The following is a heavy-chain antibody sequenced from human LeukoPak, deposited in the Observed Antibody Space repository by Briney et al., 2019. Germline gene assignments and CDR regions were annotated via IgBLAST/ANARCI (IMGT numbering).Heavy chain of an antibody. J-gene: IGHJ4*02. CDR2: ISGSGGST. CDR3: AKDAKPYCSGGSCYADYFDY. D-gene: IGHD2-15*01. Sequence: GGSLRLSCAASGFTFSSYAMSWVRQAPGKGLEWVSAISGSGGSTYYADSVKGRFTISRDNSKNTLYLQMNSLRAEDTAVYYCAKDAKPYCSGGSCYADYFDYWGQGTLVTVSS. V-gene: IGHV3-23*01. CDR1: GFTFSSYA.